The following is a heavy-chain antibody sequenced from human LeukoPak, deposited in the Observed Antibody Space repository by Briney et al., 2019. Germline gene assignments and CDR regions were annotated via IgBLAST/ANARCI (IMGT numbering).Heavy chain of an antibody. D-gene: IGHD6-13*01. J-gene: IGHJ6*02. CDR1: GGTFSSYA. Sequence: SVKVSCKASGGTFSSYAISWVRQAPGQGLEWMGRIIPILGIAIYAQKFQGRVTITADKSTSTAYVELSSLRSEDTAVYYCARENSSSPQFRYYYYGMDVWGQGTTVTVSS. V-gene: IGHV1-69*04. CDR3: ARENSSSPQFRYYYYGMDV. CDR2: IIPILGIA.